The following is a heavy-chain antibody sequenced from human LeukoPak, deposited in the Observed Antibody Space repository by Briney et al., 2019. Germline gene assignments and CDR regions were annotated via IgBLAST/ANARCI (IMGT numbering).Heavy chain of an antibody. V-gene: IGHV4-59*01. CDR1: GGSISSYY. D-gene: IGHD3-16*01. Sequence: SETLSLTCTVSGGSISSYYWSWIRQPPGQGLEWIGDIYYSGSTNYNPSLKSRVTISVDMSKNQFSLNLSSVTAADTAVYYCARGGGGYAFDIWGQGTMVTVSS. CDR2: IYYSGST. J-gene: IGHJ3*02. CDR3: ARGGGGYAFDI.